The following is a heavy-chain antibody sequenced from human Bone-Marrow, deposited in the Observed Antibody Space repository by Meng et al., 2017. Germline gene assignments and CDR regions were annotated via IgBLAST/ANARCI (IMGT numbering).Heavy chain of an antibody. CDR3: ARHVKYVARGVIPPPYYGMDV. CDR1: GYSFTSYW. D-gene: IGHD3-10*01. V-gene: IGHV5-51*01. Sequence: GESLKISCKGSGYSFTSYWIGWVRQMPGKGLEWMGIIYPGDSDTRYSPSFQGQVTISADKSISTAYLQWSSLKASDTAMYYCARHVKYVARGVIPPPYYGMDVWGQGTTVTVSS. CDR2: IYPGDSDT. J-gene: IGHJ6*02.